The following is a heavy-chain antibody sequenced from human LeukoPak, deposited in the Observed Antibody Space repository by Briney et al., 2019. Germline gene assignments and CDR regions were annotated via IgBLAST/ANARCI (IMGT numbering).Heavy chain of an antibody. Sequence: TGGSLRLSCAASGFIFSSYAMSWVRQAPGKGLEWVSAISRSGENTYYADSVKGRFTISRDNSNNILYLQMNSLRAEDTAVYYCAKVLPIYFSPSSRFDPWGQGTLVTVSS. V-gene: IGHV3-23*01. CDR2: ISRSGENT. J-gene: IGHJ5*02. D-gene: IGHD3-3*01. CDR3: AKVLPIYFSPSSRFDP. CDR1: GFIFSSYA.